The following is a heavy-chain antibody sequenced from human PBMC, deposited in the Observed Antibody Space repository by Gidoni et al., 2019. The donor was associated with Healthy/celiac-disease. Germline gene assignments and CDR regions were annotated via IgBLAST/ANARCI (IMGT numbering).Heavy chain of an antibody. J-gene: IGHJ4*02. D-gene: IGHD1-26*01. Sequence: QVQLVESGGGVVQPGRSLRLYCAASGFTFSSYGMHWVRQAPGKGLEWVAVISYDGSNKYYADSVKGRFTIARDNSKNTLYLQMNSLRAEDTAVYYCAKDESGSYYYLDYWGQGTLVTVSS. CDR2: ISYDGSNK. V-gene: IGHV3-30*18. CDR1: GFTFSSYG. CDR3: AKDESGSYYYLDY.